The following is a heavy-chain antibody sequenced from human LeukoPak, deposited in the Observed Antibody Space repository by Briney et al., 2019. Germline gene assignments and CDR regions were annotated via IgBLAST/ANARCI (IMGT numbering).Heavy chain of an antibody. CDR1: GGSISSSSYY. D-gene: IGHD3/OR15-3a*01. CDR2: ISYSGST. CDR3: ARLDFAVFYY. V-gene: IGHV4-39*07. Sequence: SETLSLTCTVSGGSISSSSYYWGWIRQPPGKGLEWIGSISYSGSTYYNPSLKSRVTISVDTSKNQFSLKLSSVTAADTAVYYCARLDFAVFYYWGQGTLVTVSS. J-gene: IGHJ4*02.